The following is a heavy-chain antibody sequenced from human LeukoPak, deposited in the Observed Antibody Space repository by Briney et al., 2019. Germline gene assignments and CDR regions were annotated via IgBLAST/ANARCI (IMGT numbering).Heavy chain of an antibody. CDR1: GGSISSSSYY. J-gene: IGHJ4*02. CDR2: IYYSGST. D-gene: IGHD5-12*01. V-gene: IGHV4-39*07. Sequence: SETLSLTCTVSGGSISSSSYYWGWIRQPPGKGLEWIGSIYYSGSTYYNPSLKSRVTISVDTSKNQFSLKLSSVTAADTAVYYCARGGLRAIDYWGQGTLVTVSS. CDR3: ARGGLRAIDY.